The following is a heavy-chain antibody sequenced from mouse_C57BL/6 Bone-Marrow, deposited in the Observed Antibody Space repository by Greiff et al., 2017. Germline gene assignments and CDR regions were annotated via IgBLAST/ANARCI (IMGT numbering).Heavy chain of an antibody. CDR1: GYTFTSYW. V-gene: IGHV1-55*01. D-gene: IGHD3-2*02. Sequence: QVQLQQSGAELVKPGASVKMSCKASGYTFTSYWITWVKQRPGQGLEWIGDIYPGSGSTNYNEKFKSKATLTVDTSSSTAYMQLSSLTSEDSAVYYFASGGLSGYDAMDYWGQGTSVTVSS. CDR2: IYPGSGST. CDR3: ASGGLSGYDAMDY. J-gene: IGHJ4*01.